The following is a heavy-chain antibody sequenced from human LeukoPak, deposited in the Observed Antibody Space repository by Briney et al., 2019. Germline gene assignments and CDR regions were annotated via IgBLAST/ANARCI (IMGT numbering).Heavy chain of an antibody. Sequence: GGSLRLSCAASGFTFSSYSMNWVRQAPGKGLEWVSSISISSSYIYYADSVKGRFTISRDNAKNSLYLQMNSLRAEDTAVYYCARDVTMVRGVSLWGQGTLVTVSS. D-gene: IGHD3-10*01. CDR2: ISISSSYI. CDR1: GFTFSSYS. J-gene: IGHJ4*02. V-gene: IGHV3-21*01. CDR3: ARDVTMVRGVSL.